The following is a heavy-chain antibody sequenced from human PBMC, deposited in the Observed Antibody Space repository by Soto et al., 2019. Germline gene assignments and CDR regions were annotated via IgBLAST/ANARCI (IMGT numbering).Heavy chain of an antibody. D-gene: IGHD6-13*01. CDR2: INPSGGST. CDR1: GYTFTSYY. V-gene: IGHV1-46*01. J-gene: IGHJ6*02. Sequence: ASVKVSCKASGYTFTSYYMHWVRQAPGQGLEWMGIINPSGGSTSYAQKFQGRVTMTRDTSTSTVYMELSSLRSEDTAVYYCAAAAGNDPHYYYGMDVWGQGTKVTVSS. CDR3: AAAAGNDPHYYYGMDV.